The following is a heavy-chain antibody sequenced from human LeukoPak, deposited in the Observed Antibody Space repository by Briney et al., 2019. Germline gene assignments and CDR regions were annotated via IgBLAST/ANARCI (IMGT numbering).Heavy chain of an antibody. CDR3: ARAGYYYDSSGYYPDAFDI. CDR1: GASISSGNYY. D-gene: IGHD3-22*01. J-gene: IGHJ3*02. CDR2: IYHSGST. Sequence: PSETLSLTCTVSGASISSGNYYWSWIRQPPGKGLEWIGYIYHSGSTYYNPSLKSRVTISVDRSKNQFSLKLSSVTAADTAVYYCARAGYYYDSSGYYPDAFDIWGQGTMVTVSS. V-gene: IGHV4-30-2*01.